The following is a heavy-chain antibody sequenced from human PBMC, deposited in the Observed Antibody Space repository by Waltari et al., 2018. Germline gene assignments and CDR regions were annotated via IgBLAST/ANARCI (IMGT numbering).Heavy chain of an antibody. D-gene: IGHD3-16*02. CDR1: GVIFSRQD. CDR2: VRFDGGQK. CDR3: ATQASISSPSF. V-gene: IGHV3-30*02. Sequence: QVQLVESGGGVVLPGGALRLSCKASGVIFSRQDMNWVRQAPGGGLEWVSLVRFDGGQKFYADTVKGRFTVSRDNSRDTLYLHMESLRSGDTATYFCATQASISSPSFWGRGTLVTVSS. J-gene: IGHJ4*02.